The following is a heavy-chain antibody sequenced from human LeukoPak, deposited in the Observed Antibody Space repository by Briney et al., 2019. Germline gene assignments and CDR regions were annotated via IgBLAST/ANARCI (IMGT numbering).Heavy chain of an antibody. CDR1: GGTFSSYA. D-gene: IGHD4-11*01. Sequence: GASVKVSCKASGGTFSSYAISWVRQAPGQGLELMGGIIPIFGTANCAQKFQGRVTITADESTSTAYMELSSLRSEDTAVYYCARPHYSNYLYYFDYWGQGTLVTVSS. J-gene: IGHJ4*02. CDR2: IIPIFGTA. CDR3: ARPHYSNYLYYFDY. V-gene: IGHV1-69*01.